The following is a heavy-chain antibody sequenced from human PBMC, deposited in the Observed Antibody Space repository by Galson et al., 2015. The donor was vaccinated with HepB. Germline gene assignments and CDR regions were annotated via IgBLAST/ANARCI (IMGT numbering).Heavy chain of an antibody. V-gene: IGHV3-7*03. Sequence: SLRLSCAGSGFTFRRYWMNWVRQAPGKGLEWVANINQDGSEKYYVDSVEGRFTISRENANNSLYLELSSLSAEDTALYYCARGNGDSRDYWGQGTLVTVSS. CDR3: ARGNGDSRDY. CDR1: GFTFRRYW. D-gene: IGHD4-17*01. CDR2: INQDGSEK. J-gene: IGHJ4*02.